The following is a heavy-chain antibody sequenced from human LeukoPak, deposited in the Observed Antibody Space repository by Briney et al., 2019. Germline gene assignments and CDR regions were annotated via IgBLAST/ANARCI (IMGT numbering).Heavy chain of an antibody. V-gene: IGHV4-34*01. J-gene: IGHJ4*02. D-gene: IGHD3-22*01. CDR3: ARDRWQGNYYDSSGYYSN. Sequence: SETLSLTCAVYGGSFSGYYWSWIRQPPGKGLEWIGEINHSGSTNYNPSLKSRVTISVDTSKNQFSLKLSSVTAADTAVYYCARDRWQGNYYDSSGYYSNWGQGTLVTVSS. CDR1: GGSFSGYY. CDR2: INHSGST.